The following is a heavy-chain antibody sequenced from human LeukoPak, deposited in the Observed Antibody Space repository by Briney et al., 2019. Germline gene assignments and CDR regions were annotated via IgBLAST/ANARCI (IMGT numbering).Heavy chain of an antibody. J-gene: IGHJ4*02. D-gene: IGHD2-2*02. V-gene: IGHV4-59*01. CDR2: IYYSGST. Sequence: SETLSLTCTVSGGSISSYYWSWIRQPPGKGLEWIRYIYYSGSTNYNPSLKSRVTISVDTSKNQFSLKLSSVTAADTAVYYCARVGYRPRYCSSTSCYNPINYYFDYWGQGTLVTVSS. CDR3: ARVGYRPRYCSSTSCYNPINYYFDY. CDR1: GGSISSYY.